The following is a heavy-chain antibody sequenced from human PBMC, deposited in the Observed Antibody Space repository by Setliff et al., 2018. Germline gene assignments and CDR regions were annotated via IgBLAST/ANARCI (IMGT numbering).Heavy chain of an antibody. J-gene: IGHJ3*02. Sequence: PSETMSLTCAVYGGSFSGYYGSWIRQSPGKGLEWIGEINHSGSTNYNPSLKSRVTISGDTSNNQFSLKLSSVTAADTAVYYCARERGYSYGDDAFDIWCQGTMVTVS. CDR1: GGSFSGYY. CDR2: INHSGST. V-gene: IGHV4-34*01. D-gene: IGHD5-18*01. CDR3: ARERGYSYGDDAFDI.